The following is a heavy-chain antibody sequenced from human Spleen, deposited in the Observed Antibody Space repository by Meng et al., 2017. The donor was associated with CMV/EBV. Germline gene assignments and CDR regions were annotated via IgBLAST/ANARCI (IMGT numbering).Heavy chain of an antibody. J-gene: IGHJ4*02. CDR1: GYIFTGYY. D-gene: IGHD3-16*01. V-gene: IGHV1-2*02. CDR2: INPHSGTT. CDR3: ARGDGGIDY. Sequence: ASVNVSCKASGYIFTGYYMHWLRQAPGQGLEWMGWINPHSGTTKCAQHFQGRVTLTRDTSINTAYMELSSLTSDDTAMYYCARGDGGIDYWGQGTLVTVSS.